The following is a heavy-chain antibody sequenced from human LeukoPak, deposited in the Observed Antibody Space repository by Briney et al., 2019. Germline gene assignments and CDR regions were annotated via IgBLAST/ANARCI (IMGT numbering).Heavy chain of an antibody. V-gene: IGHV4-34*01. CDR3: ARQAARTPFEY. J-gene: IGHJ4*02. CDR1: GVSFSGYY. CDR2: INHSGST. D-gene: IGHD6-6*01. Sequence: RPSETLSLTCAVYGVSFSGYYWSWIRQPPGKGLEWIGEINHSGSTNYNPSLKSRVTISVDTSKNQFSLKLSSVTAADTAVYYCARQAARTPFEYWGQGTLVTVSS.